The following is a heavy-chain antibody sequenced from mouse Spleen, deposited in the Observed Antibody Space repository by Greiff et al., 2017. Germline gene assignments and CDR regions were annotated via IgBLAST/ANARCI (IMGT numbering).Heavy chain of an antibody. CDR1: GYAFSSYW. V-gene: IGHV1-80*01. J-gene: IGHJ1*01. D-gene: IGHD1-1*01. CDR2: IYPGDGDT. CDR3: ARKGLTTVVADWYFDV. Sequence: QVQLKESGAEPVRPGSSVKISCKASGYAFSSYWMNWVKQRPGQGLEWIGQIYPGDGDTNYNGKFKGKATLTADKSSSTAYMQLSSLTSEDSAVYFCARKGLTTVVADWYFDVWGAGTTVTVSS.